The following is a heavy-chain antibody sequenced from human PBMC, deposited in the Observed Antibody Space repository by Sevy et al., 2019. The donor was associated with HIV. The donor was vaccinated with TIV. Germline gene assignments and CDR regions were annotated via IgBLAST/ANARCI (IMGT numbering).Heavy chain of an antibody. D-gene: IGHD6-13*01. CDR1: GFTFSSYE. CDR3: AREDGSRQYFQY. J-gene: IGHJ1*01. Sequence: GGSLRLSCVASGFTFSSYEMNWVRQAPGKGLEWVSYISTSGSIIYYEDSVKGRFTISRGNAKNSLYLQMNSLRAEDTAVYYCAREDGSRQYFQYWGQGTLVTVSS. V-gene: IGHV3-48*03. CDR2: ISTSGSII.